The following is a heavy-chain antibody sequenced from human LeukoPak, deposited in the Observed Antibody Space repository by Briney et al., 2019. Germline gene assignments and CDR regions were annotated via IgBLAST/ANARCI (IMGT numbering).Heavy chain of an antibody. Sequence: PGGSLRLSCAASGFTFSDYYMSWIRQAPGKGLEGVSYISSSGSTIYYADSVRGRFTISTDNAKNSLYLQMNSLRAEDTALYYCASSSGWRPHDAFDIWGHGTMVTVSS. CDR2: ISSSGSTI. V-gene: IGHV3-11*01. CDR3: ASSSGWRPHDAFDI. D-gene: IGHD6-19*01. CDR1: GFTFSDYY. J-gene: IGHJ3*02.